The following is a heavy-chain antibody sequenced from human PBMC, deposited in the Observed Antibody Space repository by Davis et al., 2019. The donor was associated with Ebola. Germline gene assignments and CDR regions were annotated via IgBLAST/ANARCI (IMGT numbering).Heavy chain of an antibody. J-gene: IGHJ6*02. V-gene: IGHV4-34*01. CDR3: ARRIGSRSWGYYYYGMDV. D-gene: IGHD6-6*01. Sequence: SETLSLTCAVYGGSFSGYYWSWIRQPPGKGLEWIGEINHSGSTNYNPSLKSRVTISVDTSKNQFSLKLSSVTAADTAVYYFARRIGSRSWGYYYYGMDVWGQGTTVTASS. CDR2: INHSGST. CDR1: GGSFSGYY.